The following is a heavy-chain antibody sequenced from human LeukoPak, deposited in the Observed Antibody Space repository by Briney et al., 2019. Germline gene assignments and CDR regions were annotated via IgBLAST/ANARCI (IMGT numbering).Heavy chain of an antibody. Sequence: PGGSLRLSCAASGFTFSTYWMSWVRQAPGKGLGCVAHIKQDGSETYYVDSVKGRFNISRDNAKNSLFLQMNSLRAEDTAVYYCARGTPQYTSSWYNYWGQGTLVTVSS. CDR3: ARGTPQYTSSWYNY. CDR1: GFTFSTYW. D-gene: IGHD6-13*01. V-gene: IGHV3-7*04. J-gene: IGHJ4*02. CDR2: IKQDGSET.